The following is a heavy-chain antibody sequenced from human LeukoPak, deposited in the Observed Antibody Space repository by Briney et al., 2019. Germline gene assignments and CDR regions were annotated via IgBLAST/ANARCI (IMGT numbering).Heavy chain of an antibody. Sequence: SETLSLTCTVSGGSISSSSYYWGWIRQPPGKGLEWIGEINHSGSTNYNPSLKSRVTISVDTSKNQFSLKLSSVTAADTAVYYCVGGRWWQDFDYWGQGTLVTVSS. CDR1: GGSISSSSYY. D-gene: IGHD2-15*01. J-gene: IGHJ4*02. V-gene: IGHV4-39*07. CDR3: VGGRWWQDFDY. CDR2: INHSGST.